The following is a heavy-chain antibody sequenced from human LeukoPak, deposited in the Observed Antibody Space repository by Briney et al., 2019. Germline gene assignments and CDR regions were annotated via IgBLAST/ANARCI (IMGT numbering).Heavy chain of an antibody. CDR3: ARDLGYCSGGSCY. D-gene: IGHD2-15*01. CDR1: GFTFSSYT. Sequence: GGSLRLSCAASGFTFSSYTMNWVRQAPGKGLEWVSSISSSSSSVYYADSVKGRSTISRDNAKNSLYLQMNSLRAEDTAVYYCARDLGYCSGGSCYWGQGTLVTVPS. J-gene: IGHJ4*02. V-gene: IGHV3-21*06. CDR2: ISSSSSSV.